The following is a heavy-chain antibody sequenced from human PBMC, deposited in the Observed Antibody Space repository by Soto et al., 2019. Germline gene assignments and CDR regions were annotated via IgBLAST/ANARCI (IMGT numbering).Heavy chain of an antibody. CDR3: ASSMTSYYDSGGYPGPKYFDY. D-gene: IGHD3-22*01. Sequence: PSETLSLTCAVSGASISSAGYSWSWIRQPPGKGLEWIGYIYHSGSTYYNPSLKSRVTISIYKSKNQFSLKLSSVTAADTAVYYCASSMTSYYDSGGYPGPKYFDYWGQGTLVTVSS. V-gene: IGHV4-30-2*01. J-gene: IGHJ4*02. CDR1: GASISSAGYS. CDR2: IYHSGST.